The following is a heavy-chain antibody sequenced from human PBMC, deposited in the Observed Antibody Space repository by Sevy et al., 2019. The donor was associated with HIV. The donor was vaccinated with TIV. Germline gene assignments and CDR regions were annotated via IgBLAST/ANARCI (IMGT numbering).Heavy chain of an antibody. CDR3: ARASHRLEYYGSGSYVLDY. D-gene: IGHD3-10*01. V-gene: IGHV1-8*01. CDR1: GYTFTSYD. J-gene: IGHJ4*02. Sequence: ASVKVSCKASGYTFTSYDINWVRQATGQGLEWMGWMNPNSGNTGYAQKFQDRVTMTRNTSISTAYMEMSSLRSEDTAVYDCARASHRLEYYGSGSYVLDYWGQGTLVTVSS. CDR2: MNPNSGNT.